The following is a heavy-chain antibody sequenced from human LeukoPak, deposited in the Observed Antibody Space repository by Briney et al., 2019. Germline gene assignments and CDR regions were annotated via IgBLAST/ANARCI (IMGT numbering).Heavy chain of an antibody. CDR3: AGLGGPYYFDY. CDR2: INHSGST. V-gene: IGHV4-34*01. CDR1: GGSFSGYY. D-gene: IGHD3-16*01. Sequence: SETLSLTCAVYGGSFSGYYWSWIRQPPGKGLEWIGEINHSGSTNYNPSLKSRVTISVDTSKNQFSLKLSSVTAADTAVYYCAGLGGPYYFDYWGQGTLVTVSS. J-gene: IGHJ4*02.